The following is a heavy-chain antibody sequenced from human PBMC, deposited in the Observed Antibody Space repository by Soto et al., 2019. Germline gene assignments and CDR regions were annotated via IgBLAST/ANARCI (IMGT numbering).Heavy chain of an antibody. J-gene: IGHJ4*02. CDR3: ARGGEYSTSFDY. D-gene: IGHD6-6*01. Sequence: QMHLQQWGAGLLKPSETLSLTCAVYGGSFSGYYWSWIRQSPGKGLEWIGEINHSGNTNYSPSLKSRVTISVDTSKNQFSLHLSSVTAADTAVYYCARGGEYSTSFDYWGQGTLVTVSS. V-gene: IGHV4-34*01. CDR1: GGSFSGYY. CDR2: INHSGNT.